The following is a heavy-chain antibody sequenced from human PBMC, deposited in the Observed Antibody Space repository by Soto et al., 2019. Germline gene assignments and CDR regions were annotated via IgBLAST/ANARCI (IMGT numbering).Heavy chain of an antibody. V-gene: IGHV1-18*01. CDR3: ARGVVSGRYYDQYNRFAP. CDR1: GYTFTNYG. D-gene: IGHD1-26*01. CDR2: INVYNGNT. J-gene: IGHJ5*02. Sequence: ASVKVSCKASGYTFTNYGISWVRQAPGQGLEWMGWINVYNGNTKYAQKVQGRVTMTTDTSTSTAYMELRSLRSDDTAVYYCARGVVSGRYYDQYNRFAPRGQRTLVTGSS.